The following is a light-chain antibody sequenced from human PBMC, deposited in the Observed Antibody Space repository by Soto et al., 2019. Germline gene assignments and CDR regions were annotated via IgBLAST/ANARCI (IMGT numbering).Light chain of an antibody. CDR3: SSYTSSSTVV. Sequence: QSLLTQPASVSGSPGQSITMSCTGTSSDVGGYNYVSWYQQHPGKAPKLMIYEVSNRPSGVSNRFSGSKSGNTASLTISGLQAEDEADYYCSSYTSSSTVVFGGGSKVTVL. CDR2: EVS. V-gene: IGLV2-14*01. J-gene: IGLJ2*01. CDR1: SSDVGGYNY.